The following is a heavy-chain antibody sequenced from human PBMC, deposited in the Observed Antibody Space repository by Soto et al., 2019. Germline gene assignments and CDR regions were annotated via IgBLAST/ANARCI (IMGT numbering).Heavy chain of an antibody. J-gene: IGHJ6*02. CDR3: ARDYEFVGQYYDFWSGYRYYGMDV. V-gene: IGHV1-46*01. D-gene: IGHD3-3*01. Sequence: VSVNVYCKAAGYGFTIYYMHWGRQAPGQGLEWMGIINPSGGSTSYAQKFQGRVTMTRDTSTSTVYMELSSLRSEDTAVYYCARDYEFVGQYYDFWSGYRYYGMDVWGQGTTVTVSS. CDR1: GYGFTIYY. CDR2: INPSGGST.